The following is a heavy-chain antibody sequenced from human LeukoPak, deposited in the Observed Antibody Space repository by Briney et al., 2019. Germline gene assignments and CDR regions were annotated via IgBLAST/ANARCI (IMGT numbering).Heavy chain of an antibody. CDR1: GFTFDDYA. CDR2: ISWNSGSI. D-gene: IGHD2-8*01. V-gene: IGHV3-9*01. Sequence: GGSLRLSCAASGFTFDDYAMHWVRQAPGKGLEWVSGISWNSGSIGYADSVKGRFTISRDNAKNSLYLQMSNLRAEDTAVYFCARGCGLDVWGQGATVTVSS. J-gene: IGHJ6*02. CDR3: ARGCGLDV.